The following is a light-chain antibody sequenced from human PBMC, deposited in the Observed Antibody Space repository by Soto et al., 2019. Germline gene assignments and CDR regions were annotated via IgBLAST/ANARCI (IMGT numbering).Light chain of an antibody. CDR1: SSNFGAGYD. Sequence: QSVLTQPPSVSGAPGQTVTMSCTGSSSNFGAGYDVHWYQQLPGTAPKLLIYGSTNRPSGVPARFSGSKSDTSASLAISGLQPEDEADYYCAAWDDSLSWVFGGGTKLTVL. V-gene: IGLV1-40*01. J-gene: IGLJ3*02. CDR3: AAWDDSLSWV. CDR2: GST.